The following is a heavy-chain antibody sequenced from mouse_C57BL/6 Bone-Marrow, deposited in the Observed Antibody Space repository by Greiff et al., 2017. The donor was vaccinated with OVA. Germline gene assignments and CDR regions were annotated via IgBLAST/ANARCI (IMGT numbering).Heavy chain of an antibody. V-gene: IGHV1-72*01. CDR1: GYTFTSYW. CDR2: IDPNSGGT. D-gene: IGHD1-1*01. J-gene: IGHJ3*01. Sequence: VKLQQPGAELVKPGASVKLSCKASGYTFTSYWMHWVKQRPGRGLEWIGRIDPNSGGTKYNEKFKSKATLTVDKPSSPAYMQLSILTSEDSAVYYCAPITTVEGFAYWGQGTLVTVSA. CDR3: APITTVEGFAY.